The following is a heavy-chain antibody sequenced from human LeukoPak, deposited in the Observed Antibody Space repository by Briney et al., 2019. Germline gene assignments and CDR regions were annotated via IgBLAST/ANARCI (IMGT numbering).Heavy chain of an antibody. V-gene: IGHV3-30-3*01. CDR2: ISYDGSNK. J-gene: IGHJ3*02. CDR3: ARGHDAFDI. Sequence: PGRSLRLSCAASGFTFSSYAMHWVRQAPGKGLEWVAVISYDGSNKYYADSVKGRFTISRDNSKNTLYLQTNSLRAEDTAVYYCARGHDAFDIWGQGTMVTVSS. CDR1: GFTFSSYA.